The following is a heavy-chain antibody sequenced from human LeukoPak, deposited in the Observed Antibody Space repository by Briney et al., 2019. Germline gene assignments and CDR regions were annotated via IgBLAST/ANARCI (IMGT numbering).Heavy chain of an antibody. J-gene: IGHJ4*02. CDR1: GFTFSTYW. Sequence: GGSLRLSCAASGFTFSTYWMTWVRQAPGKGLEWVANINQDGSQNYYVDSVKGRFTISRDNAKNSLYLQMNSLRAEDTAVYYCVRTDSSGSRANWGQGTLVTVSS. CDR3: VRTDSSGSRAN. D-gene: IGHD3-22*01. V-gene: IGHV3-7*01. CDR2: INQDGSQN.